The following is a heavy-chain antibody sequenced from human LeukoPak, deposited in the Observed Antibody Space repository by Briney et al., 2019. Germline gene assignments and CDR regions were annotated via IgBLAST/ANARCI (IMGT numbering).Heavy chain of an antibody. CDR3: ATETNGRHYDY. V-gene: IGHV3-21*06. D-gene: IGHD1-14*01. J-gene: IGHJ4*02. CDR2: IGPTGFDR. Sequence: GGSLRLSCTTSGLTFSTSGFNWVRQAPGKGLGWVASIGPTGFDRYHAYSIKGRFTISRDNANNFLYLQMDSLRAEDTAVYYCATETNGRHYDYWGQGTLLTVAS. CDR1: GLTFSTSG.